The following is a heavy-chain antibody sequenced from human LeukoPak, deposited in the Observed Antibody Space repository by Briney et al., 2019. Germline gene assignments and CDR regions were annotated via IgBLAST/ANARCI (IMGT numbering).Heavy chain of an antibody. CDR2: ITSGFTP. J-gene: IGHJ4*02. CDR3: AKDYSDARVADVFFEY. D-gene: IGHD2-15*01. V-gene: IGHV3-23*01. CDR1: GLTFSDYA. Sequence: GGSLRLSCAASGLTFSDYAMSWFRQAPGKGLEWVSGITSGFTPHYADSVKGRFTISRDNSKNTFHLQLNSLRAEDTAVYYCAKDYSDARVADVFFEYWGQGTMVTVSS.